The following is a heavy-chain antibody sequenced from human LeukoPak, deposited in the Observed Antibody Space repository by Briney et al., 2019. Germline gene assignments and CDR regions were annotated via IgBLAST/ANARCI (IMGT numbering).Heavy chain of an antibody. CDR3: TTDILDYCDTSSCHKGNS. J-gene: IGHJ4*02. CDR2: VEPEDGKA. CDR1: GYTLTDLS. Sequence: GASVRVSCKVSGYTLTDLSMHWVRQAPGKGLEWMGGVEPEDGKAIYAQRFQGRVTMTEDTSTDTAYMELSSLRSEDTAVYYCTTDILDYCDTSSCHKGNSWGQGTLDTVSS. D-gene: IGHD2-2*02. V-gene: IGHV1-24*01.